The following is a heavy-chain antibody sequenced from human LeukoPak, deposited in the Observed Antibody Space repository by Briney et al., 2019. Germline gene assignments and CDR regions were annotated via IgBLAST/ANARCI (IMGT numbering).Heavy chain of an antibody. CDR3: EKSESRSSTWYAY. CDR2: ISGSGGST. D-gene: IGHD6-13*01. CDR1: GFTYSSSA. J-gene: IGHJ4*02. Sequence: PGGSLRLSCAASGFTYSSSAMSWVRQAPGKGLEWVSGISGSGGSTYYADSVKGRFTISRDNSKNTLYLQMNSLRAEDTAVYYCEKSESRSSTWYAYCGQGTLVTVSS. V-gene: IGHV3-23*01.